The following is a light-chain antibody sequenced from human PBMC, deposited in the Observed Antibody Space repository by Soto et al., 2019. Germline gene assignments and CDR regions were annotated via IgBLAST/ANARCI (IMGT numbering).Light chain of an antibody. CDR3: QQYNDWAPLT. CDR1: QSVSSN. CDR2: GAS. Sequence: EIVMTQSPATLSVSPGERATLSCRASQSVSSNLAWYQQKPGQAPRLLISGASTRATGIPARFSGSGSGTEFTLTISSLQSEDFAVYYRQQYNDWAPLTFGGGTKVEIK. V-gene: IGKV3D-15*01. J-gene: IGKJ4*01.